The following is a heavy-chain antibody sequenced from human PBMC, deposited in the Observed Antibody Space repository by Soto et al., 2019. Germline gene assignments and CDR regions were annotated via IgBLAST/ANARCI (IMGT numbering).Heavy chain of an antibody. CDR3: ARGGGIAARPGPDNWFDP. Sequence: SETLSLTCAVYGGSFSGYYWSWIRQPPGKGLEWIGEINHSGSTNYNPSLKSRVTISVDTSKNQFSLKLSSVTAADTAVYYCARGGGIAARPGPDNWFDPWGQGTLVNVSS. CDR1: GGSFSGYY. J-gene: IGHJ5*02. D-gene: IGHD6-6*01. CDR2: INHSGST. V-gene: IGHV4-34*01.